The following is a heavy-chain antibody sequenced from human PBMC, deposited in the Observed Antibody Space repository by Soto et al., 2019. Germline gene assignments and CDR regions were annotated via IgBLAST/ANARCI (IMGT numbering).Heavy chain of an antibody. J-gene: IGHJ5*02. D-gene: IGHD5-12*01. V-gene: IGHV4-59*01. CDR1: GASINSDY. CDR2: VFHMGGT. Sequence: PSETLSLTCTVSGASINSDYWSWIRQSPGKGLEWIGYVFHMGGTDYNPSLKSRVTISIDKSKNHFSLNLRSVTAADTAVYFCARFTYKSGFNWLDPSGPGTQVTVFS. CDR3: ARFTYKSGFNWLDP.